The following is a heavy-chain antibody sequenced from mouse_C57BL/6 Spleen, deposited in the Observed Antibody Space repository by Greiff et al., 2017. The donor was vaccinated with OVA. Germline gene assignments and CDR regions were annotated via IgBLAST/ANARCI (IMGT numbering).Heavy chain of an antibody. CDR1: GFTFSSYA. Sequence: EVKVVESGEGLVKPGGSLKLSCAASGFTFSSYAMSWVRQTPEKRLEWVAYISSGGDYIYYADTVKGRFTISRDNARNTLYLQMSSLKSEDTAMYYCTRGWGYYGSSLYFDYWGQGTTLTVSS. J-gene: IGHJ2*01. D-gene: IGHD1-1*01. CDR2: ISSGGDYI. CDR3: TRGWGYYGSSLYFDY. V-gene: IGHV5-9-1*02.